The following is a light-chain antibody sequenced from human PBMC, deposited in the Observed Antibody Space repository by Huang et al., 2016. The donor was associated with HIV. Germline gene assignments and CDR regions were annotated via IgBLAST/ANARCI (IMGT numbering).Light chain of an antibody. Sequence: DIVMTQSPDSLAVSLGERATINCKSSQNILYSSNNKNYLAWYQQKPGQPLKLLIYWASTRESGVPDRFNGSGSGTDFTLTISSLQAEDVAVYYCQQYYSTPPLFGQGTKLEIK. CDR3: QQYYSTPPL. CDR1: QNILYSSNNKNY. V-gene: IGKV4-1*01. J-gene: IGKJ2*01. CDR2: WAS.